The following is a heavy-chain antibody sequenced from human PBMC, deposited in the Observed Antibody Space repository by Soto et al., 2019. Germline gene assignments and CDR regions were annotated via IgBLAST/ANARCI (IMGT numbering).Heavy chain of an antibody. CDR1: GGHIGSYY. J-gene: IGHJ5*02. CDR3: AREATETTFSSWFDP. Sequence: SETLSLTCTVSGGHIGSYYWSWIRQPPGKGLEWIGYINANGNTDYNPSLKGRVTMSLDTSRNEFSLSLAPVTAADTAVYFCAREATETTFSSWFDPWGQGTLVTVSS. D-gene: IGHD4-17*01. CDR2: INANGNT. V-gene: IGHV4-59*01.